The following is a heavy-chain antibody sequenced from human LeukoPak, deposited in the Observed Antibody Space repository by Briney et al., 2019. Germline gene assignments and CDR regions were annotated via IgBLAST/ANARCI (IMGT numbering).Heavy chain of an antibody. CDR1: GFTFSSYA. J-gene: IGHJ1*01. V-gene: IGHV3-23*01. Sequence: TGGSLRLSCAASGFTFSSYAMSWVRQAPGKGLEWVPAISGSGGSTYYADSVKGRFTISRDNSKNTLYLQMNSLRAEDTAVYYCAKTPLRSGYSYGSAEYFQHWGQGTLVTVSS. D-gene: IGHD5-18*01. CDR2: ISGSGGST. CDR3: AKTPLRSGYSYGSAEYFQH.